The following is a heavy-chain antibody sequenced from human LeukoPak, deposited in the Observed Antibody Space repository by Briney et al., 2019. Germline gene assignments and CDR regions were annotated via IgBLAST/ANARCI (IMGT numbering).Heavy chain of an antibody. J-gene: IGHJ4*02. Sequence: GSLRLSCAASGFTFSSYWMSWVRQAPGKGLEWIGSIYHSGSTYYNPSLKSRVTISVDTSKNQFSLKLSSVTAADTAVYYCARAPTYYYDSSGYYWEYYFDYWGQGTLVTVSS. D-gene: IGHD3-22*01. CDR1: GFTFSSYW. CDR3: ARAPTYYYDSSGYYWEYYFDY. CDR2: IYHSGST. V-gene: IGHV4-38-2*01.